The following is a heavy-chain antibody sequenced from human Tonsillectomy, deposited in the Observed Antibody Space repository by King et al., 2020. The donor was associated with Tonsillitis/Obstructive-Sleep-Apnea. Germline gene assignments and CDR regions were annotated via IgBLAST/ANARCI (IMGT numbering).Heavy chain of an antibody. Sequence: TLKESGPALVKPTQTLTLTCTFSGFSLSTSGMCVSWIRQPPGKALEWLARIDWDDDKYYSTSLKTRLTISKDTSKNQVVLTMTNMDPVDTATYYCARTKRRMEGSGSYFTFDYWGQGTLVTVSS. CDR2: IDWDDDK. CDR3: ARTKRRMEGSGSYFTFDY. V-gene: IGHV2-70*11. J-gene: IGHJ4*02. D-gene: IGHD3-10*01. CDR1: GFSLSTSGMC.